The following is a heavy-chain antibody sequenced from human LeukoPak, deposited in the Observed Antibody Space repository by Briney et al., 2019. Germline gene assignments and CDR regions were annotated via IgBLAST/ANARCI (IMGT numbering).Heavy chain of an antibody. CDR1: GFIFDDYG. CDR3: ARASSGSYFYFDY. CDR2: FNWNGGNT. V-gene: IGHV3-20*04. J-gene: IGHJ4*02. Sequence: GGSLRLSCSASGFIFDDYGMSWVRQAPGKGLEWVSGFNWNGGNTGYADSVRGRFTISRDSAKNSLYLQLNSLRAEDTALYYCARASSGSYFYFDYWGQGTLVTVSS. D-gene: IGHD1-26*01.